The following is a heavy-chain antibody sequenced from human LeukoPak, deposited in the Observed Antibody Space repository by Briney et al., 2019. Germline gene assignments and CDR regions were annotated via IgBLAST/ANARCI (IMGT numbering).Heavy chain of an antibody. D-gene: IGHD3-22*01. CDR1: GCSISSYY. CDR3: ARRRGGTDSSGYYFRVGGYYFDY. V-gene: IGHV4-34*01. Sequence: SETLSLTCTVSGCSISSYYWSWIRQPPGKGLEWIGEIKHGGRTKYHPSLKSRPTKSVDTSKNQFSLKLSSVTAADTAVYYCARRRGGTDSSGYYFRVGGYYFDYWGQGTLVTVSS. CDR2: IKHGGRT. J-gene: IGHJ4*02.